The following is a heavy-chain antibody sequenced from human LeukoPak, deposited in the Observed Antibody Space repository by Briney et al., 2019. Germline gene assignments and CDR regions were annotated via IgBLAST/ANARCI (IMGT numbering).Heavy chain of an antibody. J-gene: IGHJ4*02. CDR2: IYYRGST. Sequence: ASETLSLTCTVSGCSISSSSSNGRWIRQPPGKGLEWIGSIYYRGSTYYNPSLKSRVTISVDTSKNQFSLKLSSVTAADTAVYYCSRQRHYGALNSFDYWGQGTLVTVSS. V-gene: IGHV4-39*01. D-gene: IGHD4-17*01. CDR3: SRQRHYGALNSFDY. CDR1: GCSISSSSSN.